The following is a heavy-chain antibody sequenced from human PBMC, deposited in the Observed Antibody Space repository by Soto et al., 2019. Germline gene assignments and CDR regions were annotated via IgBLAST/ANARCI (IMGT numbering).Heavy chain of an antibody. J-gene: IGHJ6*02. D-gene: IGHD5-18*01. V-gene: IGHV1-69*13. CDR2: IIPIFGTA. CDR3: ARVPDTAIRIFYYGMDV. CDR1: GGTFSSYA. Sequence: SVKVSCKASGGTFSSYAISWVRQAPGQGLEWMGGIIPIFGTANYAQKFQGRVTITADESTSTAYMELSSLRSEDTAVYYCARVPDTAIRIFYYGMDVWGQGTTVTVSS.